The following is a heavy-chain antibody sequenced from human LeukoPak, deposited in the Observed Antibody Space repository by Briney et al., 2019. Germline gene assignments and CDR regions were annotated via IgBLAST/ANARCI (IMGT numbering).Heavy chain of an antibody. CDR2: IYSGGST. CDR1: GFTVSSNY. V-gene: IGHV3-66*01. Sequence: PGGSLRLSCAASGFTVSSNYMTWVRQAPGKGLEWVSVIYSGGSTYYADSVKGRFTISRDNFKNTLYLQMNSLRAEDTAVYYCARIVAGGAFDIWGQGTMVTVSS. J-gene: IGHJ3*02. CDR3: ARIVAGGAFDI. D-gene: IGHD1-26*01.